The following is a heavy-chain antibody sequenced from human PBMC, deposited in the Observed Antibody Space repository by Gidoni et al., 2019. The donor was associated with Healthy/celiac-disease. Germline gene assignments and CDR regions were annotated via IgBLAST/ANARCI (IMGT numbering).Heavy chain of an antibody. V-gene: IGHV3-33*01. CDR3: ARALGGIAAAGLDY. CDR1: GFTFSSYG. D-gene: IGHD6-13*01. Sequence: QVQLVESGGGVVQPGRSLRIYCAASGFTFSSYGMHWVRQAPGTGLEWLAVIWYDGSNKYYADSVKGRFTISRDHSKNTLYLQMNSLRAEDTAVYYCARALGGIAAAGLDYWGQGTLVTVSS. J-gene: IGHJ4*02. CDR2: IWYDGSNK.